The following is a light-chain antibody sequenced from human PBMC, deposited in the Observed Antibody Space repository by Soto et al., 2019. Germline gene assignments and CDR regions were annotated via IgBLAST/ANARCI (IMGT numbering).Light chain of an antibody. Sequence: QSVLTQPASVSGSPGQSITISCTGTSSDVGGYNYVSWYQQLPGKAPKLMIYDVSNRPSGVSNRFSVSKSGNTASLTISGLQAEDEADYYCSSYTSSSSYVFATGTKVTVL. CDR1: SSDVGGYNY. J-gene: IGLJ1*01. CDR3: SSYTSSSSYV. V-gene: IGLV2-14*01. CDR2: DVS.